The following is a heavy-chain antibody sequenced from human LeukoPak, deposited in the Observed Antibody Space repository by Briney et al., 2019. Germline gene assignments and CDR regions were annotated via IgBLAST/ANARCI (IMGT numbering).Heavy chain of an antibody. D-gene: IGHD3-10*01. CDR2: ICHSGST. CDR1: GDSISSSNC. CDR3: ATPKGYYYGSGPGYFNY. V-gene: IGHV4-4*02. J-gene: IGHJ4*03. Sequence: SETLSLTCSVSGDSISSSNCWSWVRQSPGKGLDWIGEICHSGSTNYNPSLKTRVAISMDKSKNQFSLQLTSVTAADTAVYYCATPKGYYYGSGPGYFNYWGQGILVTVPS.